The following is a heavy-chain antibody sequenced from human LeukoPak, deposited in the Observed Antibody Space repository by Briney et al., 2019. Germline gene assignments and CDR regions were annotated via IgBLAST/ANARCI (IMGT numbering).Heavy chain of an antibody. CDR3: AKELGYSYGTHYDY. D-gene: IGHD5-18*01. Sequence: GGSLRLSCAASGFYFANYAMSWVRQAPGKGLEWVSAISGSGGSTYYADSVKGRFTISRDNSKNTLYLQMNSLRAEDTAVYYCAKELGYSYGTHYDYWGQGTLVTVSS. CDR1: GFYFANYA. CDR2: ISGSGGST. J-gene: IGHJ4*02. V-gene: IGHV3-23*01.